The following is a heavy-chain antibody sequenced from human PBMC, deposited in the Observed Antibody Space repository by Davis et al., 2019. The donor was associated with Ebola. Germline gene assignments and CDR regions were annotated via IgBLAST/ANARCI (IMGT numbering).Heavy chain of an antibody. D-gene: IGHD1-26*01. CDR3: AKDTGLVGATPFDY. Sequence: SLKISCAASGFTFDDYAMHWVRQAPGKGLEWVSGIPWNSGSIGYADSVKGRFTISRDNAKNSLYLQMNSLRAEDTALYYCAKDTGLVGATPFDYWGQGTLVTVSS. J-gene: IGHJ4*02. V-gene: IGHV3-9*01. CDR1: GFTFDDYA. CDR2: IPWNSGSI.